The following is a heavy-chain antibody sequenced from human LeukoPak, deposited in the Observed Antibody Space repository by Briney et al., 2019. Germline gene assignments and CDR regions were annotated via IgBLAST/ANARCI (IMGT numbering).Heavy chain of an antibody. J-gene: IGHJ4*02. D-gene: IGHD5-12*01. CDR3: AKRGGYGPFDY. CDR2: ISGSGGST. Sequence: GGSLRLSCAASGFTFSSYAMNWVRQAPGKGLEWVSTISGSGGSTHYADSVKGRFTISRDNSKNTLYLQMNGLRAEDTAVYYCAKRGGYGPFDYWGQGTLVTVSS. CDR1: GFTFSSYA. V-gene: IGHV3-23*01.